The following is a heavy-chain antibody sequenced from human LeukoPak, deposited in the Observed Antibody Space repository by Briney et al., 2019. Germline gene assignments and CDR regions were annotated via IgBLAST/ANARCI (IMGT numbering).Heavy chain of an antibody. D-gene: IGHD4-11*01. CDR1: GGSISSYY. Sequence: SETLSLTCSVSGGSISSYYWSWIRQPPGKGLEWIGYIYYSGSTDYNPSLKSRVTISVDTSKNQFFLTLYSVTAADTAVYYCARLDFSIYLYDYWGQGTLVTVSS. J-gene: IGHJ4*02. CDR2: IYYSGST. V-gene: IGHV4-59*01. CDR3: ARLDFSIYLYDY.